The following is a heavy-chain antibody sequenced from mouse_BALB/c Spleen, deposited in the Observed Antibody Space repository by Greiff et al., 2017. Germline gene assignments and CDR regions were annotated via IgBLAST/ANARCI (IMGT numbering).Heavy chain of an antibody. D-gene: IGHD1-1*01. J-gene: IGHJ3*01. Sequence: VQLQQSGGGLVQPGGSLKLSCAASGFDFSRYWMSWVRQAPGKGLEWIGEINPDSSTINYTPSLKDKFIISRDNAKNTLYLQMSKVRSEDTALYYCARPGYYYGSRSPFAYWGQGTLVTVSA. CDR3: ARPGYYYGSRSPFAY. CDR1: GFDFSRYW. CDR2: INPDSSTI. V-gene: IGHV4-1*02.